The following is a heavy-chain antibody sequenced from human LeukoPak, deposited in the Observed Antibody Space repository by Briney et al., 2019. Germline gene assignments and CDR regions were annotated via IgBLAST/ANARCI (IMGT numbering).Heavy chain of an antibody. CDR1: GGSISSYY. Sequence: PSETLSLTCTVSGGSISSYYWSWIRQPPGKGLEWIGEINHSGSTNYNPSLKSRVTTSVDTSKNQFSLKLSSVTAADTAVYYCARTNNVFYYFDYWGQGTLVTVSS. V-gene: IGHV4-34*01. D-gene: IGHD1/OR15-1a*01. J-gene: IGHJ4*02. CDR3: ARTNNVFYYFDY. CDR2: INHSGST.